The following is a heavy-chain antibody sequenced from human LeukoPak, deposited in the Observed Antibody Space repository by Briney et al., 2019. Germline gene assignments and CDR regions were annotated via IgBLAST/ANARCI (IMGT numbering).Heavy chain of an antibody. D-gene: IGHD3-22*01. CDR2: IIPILGIA. V-gene: IGHV1-69*04. Sequence: SVKVSCKASGGTFSSYGISWVRQAPGQGLEWMGRIIPILGIANYAQKFQGRVTITADKSTSTAYMELSSLRSEDTAVYYCARDLPQNDYYDSSGYLDYWGQGTLVTVSS. CDR1: GGTFSSYG. CDR3: ARDLPQNDYYDSSGYLDY. J-gene: IGHJ4*02.